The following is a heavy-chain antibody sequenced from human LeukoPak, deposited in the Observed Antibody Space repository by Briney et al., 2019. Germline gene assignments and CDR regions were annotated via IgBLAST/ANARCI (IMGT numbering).Heavy chain of an antibody. CDR3: ARGRPNFDY. J-gene: IGHJ4*02. D-gene: IGHD6-6*01. CDR2: IYYSGST. CDR1: GGSISSYY. Sequence: ASETLSLTCTVSGGSISSYYWSWIRQPPGKGLEWIGYIYYSGSTNYNPSLKSRVTISVDTSKNQFSLKLSSVTAADTAVYYCARGRPNFDYWGQGTLVTVSS. V-gene: IGHV4-59*01.